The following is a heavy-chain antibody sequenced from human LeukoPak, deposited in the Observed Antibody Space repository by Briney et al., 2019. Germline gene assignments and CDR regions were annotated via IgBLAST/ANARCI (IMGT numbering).Heavy chain of an antibody. Sequence: SETLSLTCTVSGAPITRYYWSWIRQPPGKGLEWIGYIYYTGSANYNPSLKSRVSISVDTSKNQFSLKLSSVTAADTAVYYCARQGTIAAAFLHWGQGTLVTVSS. J-gene: IGHJ1*01. CDR1: GAPITRYY. CDR2: IYYTGSA. D-gene: IGHD6-13*01. V-gene: IGHV4-59*08. CDR3: ARQGTIAAAFLH.